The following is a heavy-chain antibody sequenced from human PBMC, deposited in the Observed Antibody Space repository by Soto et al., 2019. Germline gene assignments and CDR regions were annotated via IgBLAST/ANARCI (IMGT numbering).Heavy chain of an antibody. CDR3: ASESHGGEFDY. CDR2: INAGNGNT. J-gene: IGHJ4*02. V-gene: IGHV1-3*01. D-gene: IGHD4-17*01. CDR1: GYTFTSYS. Sequence: ASVKVSCKASGYTFTSYSMHWVRQAPGQRLEWMGWINAGNGNTKYSQKFQGGVTITRDTSASTAYMELSSLGSEDTAVYYCASESHGGEFDYWGQGTLVTVSS.